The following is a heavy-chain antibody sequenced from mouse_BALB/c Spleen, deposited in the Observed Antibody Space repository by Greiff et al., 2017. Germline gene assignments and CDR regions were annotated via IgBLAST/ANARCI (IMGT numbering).Heavy chain of an antibody. CDR2: INSNGGST. CDR1: GFTFSSYY. Sequence: EEMLVESGGGLVKLGGSLKLSCAASGFTFSSYYMSWVRQTPEKRLELVAAINSNGGSTYYPDTVKGRFTISRDNAKNTLYLQMSSLKSEDTALYYCARHISFITTVVAPFAYWGQGTLVTVSA. J-gene: IGHJ3*01. D-gene: IGHD1-1*01. V-gene: IGHV5-6-2*01. CDR3: ARHISFITTVVAPFAY.